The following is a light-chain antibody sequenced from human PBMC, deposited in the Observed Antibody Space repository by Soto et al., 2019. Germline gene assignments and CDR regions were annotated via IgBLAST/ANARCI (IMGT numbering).Light chain of an antibody. V-gene: IGKV1-39*01. J-gene: IGKJ4*01. Sequence: DIQMTQSPSSLSASVGDRITITCRASQNIRSCLNWYQQKPGEAPKLLIYAASSLQGGVPSRFSGSGSGTDFTLTISSLQPEDFATYYCQQSYSSPLSFGGGTKVDIK. CDR1: QNIRSC. CDR2: AAS. CDR3: QQSYSSPLS.